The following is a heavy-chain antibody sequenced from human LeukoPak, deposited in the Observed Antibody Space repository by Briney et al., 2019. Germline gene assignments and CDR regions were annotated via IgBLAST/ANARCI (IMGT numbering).Heavy chain of an antibody. Sequence: TLRLSCAVSGFTFCSYAISCVRQAAGPELEWFSAITGSVGITSFAASPTARFTIPRDNSKNTLYLPMSCLRSQDPAVYYCSKAPRFYDSSGYYSAYVDYWGQGTLVTVSS. CDR3: SKAPRFYDSSGYYSAYVDY. V-gene: IGHV3-23*01. CDR1: GFTFCSYA. CDR2: ITGSVGIT. J-gene: IGHJ4*02. D-gene: IGHD3-22*01.